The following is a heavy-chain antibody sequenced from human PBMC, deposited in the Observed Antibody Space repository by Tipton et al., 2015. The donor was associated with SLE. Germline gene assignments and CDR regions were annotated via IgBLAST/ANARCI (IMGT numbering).Heavy chain of an antibody. CDR3: ARGGLGYSYYYYMAV. D-gene: IGHD5-18*01. V-gene: IGHV4-59*01. CDR2: IYYSGST. J-gene: IGHJ6*03. CDR1: GGSISSYY. Sequence: TLSLTCTVSGGSISSYYWSWIRQPPGKGLEWIGYIYYSGSTNYNPSLKSRVTISVDTSKNQFSLKLSSVTAADTAVYYCARGGLGYSYYYYMAVWGKGTTVSVSS.